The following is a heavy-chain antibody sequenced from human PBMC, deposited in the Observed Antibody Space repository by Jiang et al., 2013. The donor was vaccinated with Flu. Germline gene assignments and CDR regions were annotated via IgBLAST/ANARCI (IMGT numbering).Heavy chain of an antibody. J-gene: IGHJ4*02. CDR1: GYTFTSYG. CDR3: ARRRRGYCSGGSCYSGGYGDFDY. V-gene: IGHV1-69*04. D-gene: IGHD2-15*01. CDR2: IIPILGIA. Sequence: GAEVKKPGASVKVSCKASGYTFTSYGISWVRQAPGQGLEWMGRIIPILGIANYAQKFQGRVTITADKSTSTAYMELSSLRSEDTAVYYCARRRRGYCSGGSCYSGGYGDFDYWGQGTLVTVSS.